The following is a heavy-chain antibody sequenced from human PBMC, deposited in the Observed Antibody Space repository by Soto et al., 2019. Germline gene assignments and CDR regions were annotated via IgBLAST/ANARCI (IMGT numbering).Heavy chain of an antibody. CDR3: ARGRYGDY. J-gene: IGHJ4*02. D-gene: IGHD1-1*01. V-gene: IGHV1-18*01. CDR1: GYTFTSYG. CDR2: ISAHNGNT. Sequence: QVHLEQSGAEVKKPGASVKVSCKASGYTFTSYGITWVRQAPGQGLEWMGWISAHNGNTDYAQKLQGRVIVTRDTSTSTAYMELRSRRSDDTAGYYCARGRYGDYWGQGALVTVSS.